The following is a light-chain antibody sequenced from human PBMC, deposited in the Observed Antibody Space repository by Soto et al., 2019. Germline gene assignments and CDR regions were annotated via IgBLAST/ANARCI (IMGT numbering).Light chain of an antibody. CDR1: QSISSW. CDR3: QQYDYYPYT. V-gene: IGKV1-5*03. J-gene: IGKJ2*01. CDR2: KAS. Sequence: DIQMTQTPSTLSASVGDRVTITCRASQSISSWLAWYQQKPGEAPKILIYKASTLESGVPSRFSGSGSGTEFTLTISSLQTDDFATYYCQQYDYYPYTFGQGTKVDIK.